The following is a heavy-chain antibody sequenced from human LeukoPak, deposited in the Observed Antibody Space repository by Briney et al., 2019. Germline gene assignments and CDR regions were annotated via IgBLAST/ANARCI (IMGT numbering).Heavy chain of an antibody. CDR2: IYYSGST. Sequence: SETLSLTCTVSGGSISSSIYYWGWIRQPPGKGLEWIGSIYYSGSTYYNPSLKSRVTISVDTSKNQFSLKLSSVTAADTAVYYCARRYLRNWFDPWGQGTLVTVSS. CDR1: GGSISSSIYY. J-gene: IGHJ5*02. D-gene: IGHD1-1*01. CDR3: ARRYLRNWFDP. V-gene: IGHV4-39*01.